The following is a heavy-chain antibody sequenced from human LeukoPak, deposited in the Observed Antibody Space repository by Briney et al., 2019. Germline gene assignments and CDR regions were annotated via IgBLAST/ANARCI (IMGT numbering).Heavy chain of an antibody. V-gene: IGHV3-73*01. Sequence: GGSLRLSCAASGFTFSGSTMHWVHQASGKGLEWVGHIRSKANSYATAYAASVKGRFTISRDNSKNTAYLQMNSLKTEDTAVYYCTSPDTTYWGQGTLVTVSS. CDR1: GFTFSGST. CDR3: TSPDTTY. J-gene: IGHJ4*02. D-gene: IGHD1-26*01. CDR2: IRSKANSYAT.